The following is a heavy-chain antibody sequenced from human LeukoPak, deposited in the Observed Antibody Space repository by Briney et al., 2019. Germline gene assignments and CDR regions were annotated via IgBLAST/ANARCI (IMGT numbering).Heavy chain of an antibody. D-gene: IGHD1-26*01. V-gene: IGHV3-7*01. Sequence: GGSLRLSCAASGFTLISYWMTWVRQAPGKGLEWVANIKQDGSGKYYVDSVKGRFTISRDNAKNSLYLQMNSLRDEDTAVYYCAKLSGSRPSLGQGTLVTVSS. CDR3: AKLSGSRPS. J-gene: IGHJ5*02. CDR2: IKQDGSGK. CDR1: GFTLISYW.